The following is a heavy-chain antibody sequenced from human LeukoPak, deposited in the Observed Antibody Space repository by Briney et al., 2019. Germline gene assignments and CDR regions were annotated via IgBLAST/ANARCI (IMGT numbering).Heavy chain of an antibody. V-gene: IGHV3-30*02. CDR3: AKVRRFAVPAAIGNWFDP. CDR1: GFTFSSYG. J-gene: IGHJ5*02. D-gene: IGHD2-2*02. CDR2: IRYDGSNK. Sequence: GGSLRLSCAASGFTFSSYGMHWVRQAPGKGLEWVAFIRYDGSNKYYADSVKGRFTISRDNSKNTLYLQMNSLRAEDTAVYYCAKVRRFAVPAAIGNWFDPWGQGTLVTVSS.